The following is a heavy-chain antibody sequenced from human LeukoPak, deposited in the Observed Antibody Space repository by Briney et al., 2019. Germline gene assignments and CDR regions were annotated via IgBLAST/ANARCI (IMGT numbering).Heavy chain of an antibody. CDR1: GGTFSSYA. V-gene: IGHV1-69*05. CDR2: IIPICGTA. D-gene: IGHD3-16*02. CDR3: AREQGDYVWGSYRNFDY. J-gene: IGHJ4*02. Sequence: ASVKVSCKASGGTFSSYAISWVRQAPGQGLEWMGRIIPICGTANYAQKFQGRVTVTTDESTSTAYMELSSLRSEDTAVYYCAREQGDYVWGSYRNFDYWGQGTLVTVSS.